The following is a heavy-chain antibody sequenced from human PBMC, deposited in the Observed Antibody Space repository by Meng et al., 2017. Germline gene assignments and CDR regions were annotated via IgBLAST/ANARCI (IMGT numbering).Heavy chain of an antibody. D-gene: IGHD1-7*01. Sequence: RLRESGPGLVRPSETLSLTCTVSGGSVSSGSYYWSWIRQPPGKGLEWIGYIYYSGSTNYNPSLKSRVTISVDTSKNQFSLKLSSVTAADTAVYYCARVKITGTTRSIDYWGQGTLVTVSS. CDR2: IYYSGST. CDR3: ARVKITGTTRSIDY. V-gene: IGHV4-61*01. CDR1: GGSVSSGSYY. J-gene: IGHJ4*02.